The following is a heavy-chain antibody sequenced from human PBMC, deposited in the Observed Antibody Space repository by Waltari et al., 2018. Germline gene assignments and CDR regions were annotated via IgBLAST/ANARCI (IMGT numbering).Heavy chain of an antibody. CDR2: IYPGDSDT. V-gene: IGHV5-51*01. CDR3: ARPLEGERRGNGYYFDY. Sequence: WVRQMPGKGLEWMGIIYPGDSDTRYSPSFQGQVTISADKSISTAYLQWSSLKASDTAMYYCARPLEGERRGNGYYFDYWGQGTLVTVSS. J-gene: IGHJ4*02. D-gene: IGHD3-16*01.